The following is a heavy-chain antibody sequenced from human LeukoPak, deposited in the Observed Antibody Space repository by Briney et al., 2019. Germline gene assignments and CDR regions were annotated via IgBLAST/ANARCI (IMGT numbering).Heavy chain of an antibody. CDR2: IYYSGTT. CDR3: ARGPYSYDSSGAFDI. J-gene: IGHJ3*02. D-gene: IGHD3-22*01. V-gene: IGHV4-59*01. CDR1: GGSISSYY. Sequence: SETLSLTCTVSGGSISSYYWSWIRQPPGKGLEWIGYIYYSGTTNYKPSLKSRVTISVDTAKNQFSLKLGSVTAADTAVYFCARGPYSYDSSGAFDIWGQGTMVTVSS.